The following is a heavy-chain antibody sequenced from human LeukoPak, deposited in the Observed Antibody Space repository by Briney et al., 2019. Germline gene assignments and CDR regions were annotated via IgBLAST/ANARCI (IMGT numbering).Heavy chain of an antibody. CDR3: ARGEYSNGYPYRLDS. D-gene: IGHD3-16*01. CDR2: INPKSGDA. V-gene: IGHV1-2*02. J-gene: IGHJ4*02. Sequence: ASVKGSRKGFGSTFSDHPIKWGGQAPGQRPEWVGWINPKSGDASYNQAFQGRVTMTRDTSISTAYMELNRLRSDDTAMYYCARGEYSNGYPYRLDSWGQGTLVTVSS. CDR1: GSTFSDHP.